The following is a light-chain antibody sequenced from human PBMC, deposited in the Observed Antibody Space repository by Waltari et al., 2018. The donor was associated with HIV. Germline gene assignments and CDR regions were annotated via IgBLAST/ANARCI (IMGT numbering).Light chain of an antibody. CDR3: QQFGTSYT. CDR2: GAS. CDR1: QTVSNNY. J-gene: IGKJ2*01. Sequence: EIVLTQSPGTLSLSPGERATLSCRASQTVSNNYLAWYQQKPGQAHRLLIYGASSRATGIPDRFSGSGSGTDFTLTISRLEPEDFAVYYCQQFGTSYTFGQGTKLEVK. V-gene: IGKV3-20*01.